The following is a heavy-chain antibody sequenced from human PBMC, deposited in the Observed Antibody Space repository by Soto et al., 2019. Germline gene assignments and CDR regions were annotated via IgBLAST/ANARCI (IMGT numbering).Heavy chain of an antibody. J-gene: IGHJ4*02. CDR1: GYTFNTYS. V-gene: IGHV1-18*04. CDR2: ISTYNGNT. Sequence: QVQLVQSGAEVKKPGASVKFSCKASGYTFNTYSITWVRQAPGQGLEWMGWISTYNGNTNYAQKLKGRVTMTTDPSTTTVYLELRSLRSDDTAVYYCARETPSYYDSGGYYNFDYWGQGTLLTVSS. CDR3: ARETPSYYDSGGYYNFDY. D-gene: IGHD3-22*01.